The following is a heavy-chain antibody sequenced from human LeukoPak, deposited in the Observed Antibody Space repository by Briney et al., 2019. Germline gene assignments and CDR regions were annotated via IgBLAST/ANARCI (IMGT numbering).Heavy chain of an antibody. D-gene: IGHD3-9*01. V-gene: IGHV3-30*18. CDR1: GFTFSSEG. CDR2: ISYDGSNK. Sequence: GGSLRLSCAASGFTFSSEGRHWVRRAPGKGLEGVAVISYDGSNKYYADSVKGRFTISRDNSKNTLYLQMNSLRAEDTAVYYCAKDYDIEAGTYFDYWGQRTLVTVSS. J-gene: IGHJ4*02. CDR3: AKDYDIEAGTYFDY.